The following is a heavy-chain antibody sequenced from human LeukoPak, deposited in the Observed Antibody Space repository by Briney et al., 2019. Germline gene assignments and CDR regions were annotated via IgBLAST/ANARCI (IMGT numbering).Heavy chain of an antibody. CDR3: ARAHQFHSVSIF. V-gene: IGHV1-8*01. D-gene: IGHD2/OR15-2a*01. Sequence: GASVTVSCTASGYTFTSYDINWVRQATGQGLEWMGWMNPNSGNTGYAQKFQGRVTMTTDTSTSTAYMELGSLRSDDTAVYYCARAHQFHSVSIFWGQGTLVTVSS. CDR2: MNPNSGNT. J-gene: IGHJ4*02. CDR1: GYTFTSYD.